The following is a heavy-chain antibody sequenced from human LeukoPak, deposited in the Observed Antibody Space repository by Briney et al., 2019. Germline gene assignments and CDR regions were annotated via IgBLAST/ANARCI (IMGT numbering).Heavy chain of an antibody. CDR3: ARDGPYYYDSSGEYYYYGMDV. D-gene: IGHD3-22*01. CDR1: GGSISSYY. V-gene: IGHV4-59*01. CDR2: IYYSGST. J-gene: IGHJ6*02. Sequence: QTSETLSLTCTVSGGSISSYYWSWIRRPPGKGLEWIGYIYYSGSTNYNPSLKSRVTISVDTSKNQFSLKLSSVTAADTAVYYCARDGPYYYDSSGEYYYYGMDVWGQGTTVTVSS.